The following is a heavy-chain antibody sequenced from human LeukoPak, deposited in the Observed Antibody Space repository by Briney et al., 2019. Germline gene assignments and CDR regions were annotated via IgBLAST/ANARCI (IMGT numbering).Heavy chain of an antibody. Sequence: SETLSLTCTVSGGSISSYYWSWIRQPPGKGLEWIGYIYYSGSTNYNPSLKSRVTISVDTSKNQFSLKPSSVTAADTAVYYCAMILLIAAAGTNAFDIWGQGTMVTVSS. D-gene: IGHD6-13*01. CDR3: AMILLIAAAGTNAFDI. CDR1: GGSISSYY. V-gene: IGHV4-59*01. J-gene: IGHJ3*02. CDR2: IYYSGST.